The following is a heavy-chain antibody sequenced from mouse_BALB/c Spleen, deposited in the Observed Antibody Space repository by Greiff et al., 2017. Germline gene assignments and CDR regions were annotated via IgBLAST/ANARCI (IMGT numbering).Heavy chain of an antibody. CDR3: ARGDDYYAMDY. J-gene: IGHJ4*01. CDR2: ISDGGSYT. V-gene: IGHV5-4*02. Sequence: EVKLQESGGGLVKPGGSLKLSCAASGFTFSDYYMYWVRQTPEKRLEWVATISDGGSYTYYPDSVKGRFTISRDNAKNNLYLQMSSLKSEDTAMYYCARGDDYYAMDYWGQGTSVTVSS. CDR1: GFTFSDYY.